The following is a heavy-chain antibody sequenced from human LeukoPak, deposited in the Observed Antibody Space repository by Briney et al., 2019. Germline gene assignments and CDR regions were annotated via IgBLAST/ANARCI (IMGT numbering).Heavy chain of an antibody. CDR1: GYSFTSYW. J-gene: IGHJ4*02. CDR3: ARGPLGPNYYDSSSYYSIFDY. Sequence: EESLKISCKGSGYSFTSYWIGWVRQMPGKGLEWTGIIYPGDSDTRYSPSFQGQVTISADKSISTAYLQWSSLKASDTAMYYCARGPLGPNYYDSSSYYSIFDYWGQGTLVTVSS. D-gene: IGHD3-22*01. CDR2: IYPGDSDT. V-gene: IGHV5-51*01.